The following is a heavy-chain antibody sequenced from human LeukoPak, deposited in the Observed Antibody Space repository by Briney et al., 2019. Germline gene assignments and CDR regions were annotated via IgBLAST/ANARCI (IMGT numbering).Heavy chain of an antibody. Sequence: PSETLSLTCTVSGGSISSSSYYWGWIRQPPGKGLEWIGSIYYSGSTYYNPSLKSRVTISVDTSKNQFSLKLNSVTAADAAVYYCARSRGTGFIFDYWGQGALVTVSS. CDR1: GGSISSSSYY. J-gene: IGHJ4*02. D-gene: IGHD3-10*01. CDR2: IYYSGST. CDR3: ARSRGTGFIFDY. V-gene: IGHV4-39*07.